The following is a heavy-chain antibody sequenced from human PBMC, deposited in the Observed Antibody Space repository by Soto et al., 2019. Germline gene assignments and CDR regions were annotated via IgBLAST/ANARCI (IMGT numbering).Heavy chain of an antibody. CDR3: ARVGVGAVAGIGY. CDR1: GASFSGYS. V-gene: IGHV4-34*01. Sequence: SLTGYGYGASFSGYSWTWIRQPPGKGLEWIGEINHSGSTNYNPSLKSRVTISVDTSKNQFSLKLSSVTAADTAVYYCARVGVGAVAGIGYWGQGTLVTVSS. D-gene: IGHD6-19*01. J-gene: IGHJ4*02. CDR2: INHSGST.